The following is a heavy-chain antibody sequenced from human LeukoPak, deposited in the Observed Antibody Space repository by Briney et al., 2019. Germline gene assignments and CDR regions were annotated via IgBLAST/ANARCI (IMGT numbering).Heavy chain of an antibody. CDR1: GVSISIFY. Sequence: SEALSLTCTVSGVSISIFYWTWIRQPPGKGLEWIGYSSNIEGTYYNPSLKSRVTISLDTSKNQFSLRLNSVTAADTAVYYCARVKGSNWLDPWGQGTLVTVSS. J-gene: IGHJ5*02. CDR2: SSNIEGT. V-gene: IGHV4-59*01. CDR3: ARVKGSNWLDP. D-gene: IGHD6-6*01.